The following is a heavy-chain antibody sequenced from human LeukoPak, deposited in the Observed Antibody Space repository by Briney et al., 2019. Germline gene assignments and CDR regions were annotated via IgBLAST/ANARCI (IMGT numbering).Heavy chain of an antibody. D-gene: IGHD5-18*01. V-gene: IGHV3-21*01. CDR1: GFTFSSYS. J-gene: IGHJ4*02. CDR3: ARASGGYTYGYAVDY. CDR2: ISSSSSYI. Sequence: GGSLRLSCAASGFTFSSYSMNWVRQAPGKGLEWVSSISSSSSYIYYADSVKGRFTISRDNAKNSLYLQMNSLRAEDTAVYYCARASGGYTYGYAVDYWGQGTLVTVSS.